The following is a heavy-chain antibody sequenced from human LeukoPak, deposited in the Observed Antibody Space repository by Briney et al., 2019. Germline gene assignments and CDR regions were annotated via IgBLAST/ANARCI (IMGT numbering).Heavy chain of an antibody. Sequence: SETLSLTCTVSGGSISNYYWSWIRQPPGKGLEWIGYSYYSGSTHYNPSLKSRLTMPVDTSRNQFSLKVSSVTAADTAVYYCARRYCSGGSCYSAFDYWGQGTLVTVSS. CDR3: ARRYCSGGSCYSAFDY. V-gene: IGHV4-59*08. D-gene: IGHD2-15*01. CDR2: SYYSGST. CDR1: GGSISNYY. J-gene: IGHJ4*02.